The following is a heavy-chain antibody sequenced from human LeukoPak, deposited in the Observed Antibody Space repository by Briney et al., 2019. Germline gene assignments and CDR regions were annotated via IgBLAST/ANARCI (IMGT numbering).Heavy chain of an antibody. D-gene: IGHD2-21*02. Sequence: GGSLRLSCAASGFTFSSYWMSWVRQAPGKGLEWVANINQDGSAKDYGGSVEGRFTISRDSAKNSLYLQMNSLTAEDTAVYFCASAPTENYFDFWGQGTLVTVSS. CDR1: GFTFSSYW. J-gene: IGHJ4*02. CDR3: ASAPTENYFDF. CDR2: INQDGSAK. V-gene: IGHV3-7*01.